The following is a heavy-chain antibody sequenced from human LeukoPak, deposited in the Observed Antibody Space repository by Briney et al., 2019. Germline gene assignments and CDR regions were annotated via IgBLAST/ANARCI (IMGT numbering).Heavy chain of an antibody. D-gene: IGHD5-18*01. CDR2: ISAYNGNT. V-gene: IGHV1-18*01. CDR1: GYTFTSYG. CDR3: ARVLQLWFQGALPYYFDY. J-gene: IGHJ4*02. Sequence: ASVKVSCKASGYTFTSYGIRWVRQAPGQGLEWMGWISAYNGNTNYAQKLQGRVTMTTDTSTSTAYMELRSLRSDDTAVYYCARVLQLWFQGALPYYFDYWGQGTLVTVSS.